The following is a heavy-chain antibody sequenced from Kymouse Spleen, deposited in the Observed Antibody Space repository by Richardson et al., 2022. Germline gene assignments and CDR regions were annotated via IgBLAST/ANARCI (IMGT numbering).Heavy chain of an antibody. J-gene: IGHJ4*02. D-gene: IGHD6-19*01. CDR2: ISYDGSNK. CDR3: AKGDSSGWDFDY. Sequence: QVQLVESGGGVVQPGRSLRLSCAASGFTFSSYGMHWVRQAPGKGLEWVAVISYDGSNKYYADSVKGRFTISRDNSKNTLYLQMNSLRAEDTAVYYCAKGDSSGWDFDYWGQGTLVTVSS. V-gene: IGHV3-30*18. CDR1: GFTFSSYG.